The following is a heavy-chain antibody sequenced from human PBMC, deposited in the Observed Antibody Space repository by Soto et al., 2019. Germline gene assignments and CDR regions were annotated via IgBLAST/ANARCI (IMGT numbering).Heavy chain of an antibody. J-gene: IGHJ4*02. CDR2: IVVGSCNT. CDR1: GFTFTSSA. Sequence: SVKVSCKASGFTFTSSAVQWVRQSRGQRLEWIGWIVVGSCNTNYAEKFQERGSMTTDTSTSTADMELRSLRSDDTAVYYCARGHELYSSGWYYFDYWGQGTLVTVSS. D-gene: IGHD6-19*01. CDR3: ARGHELYSSGWYYFDY. V-gene: IGHV1-58*01.